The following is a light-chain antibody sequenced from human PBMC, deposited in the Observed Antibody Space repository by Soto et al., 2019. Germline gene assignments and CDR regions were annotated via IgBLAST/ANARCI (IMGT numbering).Light chain of an antibody. J-gene: IGKJ1*01. V-gene: IGKV2-30*01. Sequence: VVITQSPLPLPFTPLQPTSISCRPSRSLVYSDGNTSLNWFQQRPGQSPRRLIFEVSNRDSGVPDRFCGSASGTDFTLKISRVEAEDVGVYYCMQGTHWPHTFGQGTKVDIK. CDR3: MQGTHWPHT. CDR1: RSLVYSDGNTS. CDR2: EVS.